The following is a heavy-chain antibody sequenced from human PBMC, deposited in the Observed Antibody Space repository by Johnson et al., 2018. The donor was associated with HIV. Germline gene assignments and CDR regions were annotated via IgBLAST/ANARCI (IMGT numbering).Heavy chain of an antibody. CDR1: GFTFDDYA. CDR3: SRNRRRIYGSGGDGGAFDI. Sequence: VQLVESGGGLVQPGGSLRLSCAASGFTFDDYAMHWVRQAPGKGLEWVSLISWDGGSTYYADSVKGRFTISRDNSKNTLYLQMNILIAEDTAVYYCSRNRRRIYGSGGDGGAFDIGGQGTMVTVSS. CDR2: ISWDGGST. D-gene: IGHD6-19*01. J-gene: IGHJ3*02. V-gene: IGHV3-43D*03.